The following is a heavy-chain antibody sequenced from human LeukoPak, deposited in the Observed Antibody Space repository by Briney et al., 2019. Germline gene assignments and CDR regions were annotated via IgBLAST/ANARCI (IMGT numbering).Heavy chain of an antibody. V-gene: IGHV1-46*01. CDR3: ARAVSSGWYEGDY. CDR2: IYPRDGST. Sequence: WASMKVSCKASGYTFTNNYLHWVRQAPGQGLEWMGMIYPRDGSTSYAQNFQGRVTVTRDTSTTTVHMELRGLRSEDTAVYYCARAVSSGWYEGDYWGQGTLVTVSS. J-gene: IGHJ4*02. CDR1: GYTFTNNY. D-gene: IGHD6-19*01.